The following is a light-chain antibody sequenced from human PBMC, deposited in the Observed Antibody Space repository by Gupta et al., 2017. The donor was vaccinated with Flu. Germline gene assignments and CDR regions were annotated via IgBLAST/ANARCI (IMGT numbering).Light chain of an antibody. Sequence: QSALTQPASVSGSPGQSITISCTGTSSDVGNYDLVSWYQHHPGKAPKLLIYEGGKRPSGVSNRFSGSNPGNTASLTISGLQPEDEAAYYCCSYAGGTSYVFGTGTKVTVL. J-gene: IGLJ1*01. V-gene: IGLV2-23*01. CDR3: CSYAGGTSYV. CDR1: SSDVGNYDL. CDR2: EGG.